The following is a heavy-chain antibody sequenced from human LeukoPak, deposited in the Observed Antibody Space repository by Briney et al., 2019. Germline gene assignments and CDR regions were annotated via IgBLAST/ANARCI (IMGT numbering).Heavy chain of an antibody. J-gene: IGHJ4*02. CDR3: AKGDSGWYGEFDY. CDR2: ISGSGGST. V-gene: IGHV3-23*01. CDR1: GFTVSSNY. D-gene: IGHD6-19*01. Sequence: GGSLRLSCAASGFTVSSNYMSWVRQAPGKGLEWVSAISGSGGSTYYADSVKGRFTISRDNSKNTLYLQMNSLRAEDTAVYYCAKGDSGWYGEFDYWGQGTLVTVSS.